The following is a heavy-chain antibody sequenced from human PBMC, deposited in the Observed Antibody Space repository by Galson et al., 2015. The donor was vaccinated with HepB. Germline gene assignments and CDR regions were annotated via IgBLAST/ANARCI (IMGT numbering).Heavy chain of an antibody. Sequence: CAASGFMFSNYGMHWVRQAPGKGLEWVAIIWYDENNKYYADSVKGRFTISRDNSKNMVYLEMNSLRVEDTAVYYCAREGSRWYVSYFDNWGLGSLVTVSS. D-gene: IGHD3-10*01. CDR1: GFMFSNYG. CDR2: IWYDENNK. V-gene: IGHV3-33*01. CDR3: AREGSRWYVSYFDN. J-gene: IGHJ4*02.